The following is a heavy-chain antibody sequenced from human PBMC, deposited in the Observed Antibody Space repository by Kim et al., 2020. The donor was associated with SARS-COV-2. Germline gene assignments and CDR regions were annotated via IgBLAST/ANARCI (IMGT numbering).Heavy chain of an antibody. CDR3: VKSRNWYKGPFDY. J-gene: IGHJ4*01. CDR1: GFIFKNYV. D-gene: IGHD1-20*01. Sequence: GGSLRLSCAASGFIFKNYVMNWVRQTPGKGLEWVASSSGSAANTKYADSVRGRFTISRDNSKNTLSLQMDTLSGDDTAVYYCVKSRNWYKGPFDYWGHGT. V-gene: IGHV3-23*01. CDR2: SSGSAANT.